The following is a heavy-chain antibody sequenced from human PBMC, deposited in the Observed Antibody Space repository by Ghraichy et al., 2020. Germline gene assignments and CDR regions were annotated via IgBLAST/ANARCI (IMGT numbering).Heavy chain of an antibody. CDR1: GYTFTGYY. V-gene: IGHV1-2*02. J-gene: IGHJ4*02. CDR2: INPNNGGT. CDR3: ARAPPRGGLYPYFDY. Sequence: VSCKASGYTFTGYYLHWVRQAPGQGLEWMGWINPNNGGTRYAQKFQGRVTVTRDTSISTAFLELTRLRSDDTAVFYCARAPPRGGLYPYFDYWGQGTLVTVSS. D-gene: IGHD6-19*01.